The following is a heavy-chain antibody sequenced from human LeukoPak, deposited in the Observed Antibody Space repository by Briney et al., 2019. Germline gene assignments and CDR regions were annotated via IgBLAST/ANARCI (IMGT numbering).Heavy chain of an antibody. J-gene: IGHJ4*02. Sequence: GGSLRLSCAASGFTFDDYGMSWVRQAPGKGLEWVCGINWNGGSTGYADSVKGRFTISRDNAKHSLYLQMNSLRAEDTALYYCARVGYYDYVWGSYHPYYFDYWGQGTLVTVSS. CDR1: GFTFDDYG. CDR3: ARVGYYDYVWGSYHPYYFDY. CDR2: INWNGGST. V-gene: IGHV3-20*04. D-gene: IGHD3-16*02.